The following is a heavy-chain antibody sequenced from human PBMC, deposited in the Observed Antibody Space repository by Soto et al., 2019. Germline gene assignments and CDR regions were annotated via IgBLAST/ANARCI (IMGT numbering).Heavy chain of an antibody. D-gene: IGHD5-18*01. CDR3: ARGRDVDTAMVTRWYWFDP. CDR1: GGTFSSYA. CDR2: IIPIFGTA. V-gene: IGHV1-69*13. Sequence: SVKVSWKASGGTFSSYAISWVRQAPGLGLEWMGGIIPIFGTANYAQKFQGRVTITADESTSTAYMELSSLRSEDTAVYYCARGRDVDTAMVTRWYWFDPWGQGTLVTVSS. J-gene: IGHJ5*02.